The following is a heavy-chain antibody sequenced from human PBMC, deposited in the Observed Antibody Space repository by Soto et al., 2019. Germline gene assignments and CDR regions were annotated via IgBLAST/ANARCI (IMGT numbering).Heavy chain of an antibody. CDR3: GRLEGLATISYYFDY. V-gene: IGHV4-39*01. D-gene: IGHD3-3*01. CDR2: VYYSGST. Sequence: SETLSVTCTVSGGSVSSSSYYWGWVRQPPGKGLEWIGSVYYSGSTYYNPSLESRVTISVDKSNNQFSLKLMSLSAADTAVYYCGRLEGLATISYYFDYWGQGALVTVSS. J-gene: IGHJ4*02. CDR1: GGSVSSSSYY.